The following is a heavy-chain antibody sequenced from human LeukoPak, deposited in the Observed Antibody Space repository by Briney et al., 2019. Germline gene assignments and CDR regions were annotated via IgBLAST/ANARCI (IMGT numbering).Heavy chain of an antibody. CDR3: ARPARFAAYGDYEHPFDY. CDR1: GGSISSYY. V-gene: IGHV4-59*12. D-gene: IGHD4-17*01. J-gene: IGHJ4*02. CDR2: IYYSGST. Sequence: SETLSLTCTVSGGSISSYYWSWIRQPPGKGLEGIGYIYYSGSTNYNPSLKSRVTISVGTSKNQFSLKLSPVTAADTAVYYCARPARFAAYGDYEHPFDYWGQATLVTVSS.